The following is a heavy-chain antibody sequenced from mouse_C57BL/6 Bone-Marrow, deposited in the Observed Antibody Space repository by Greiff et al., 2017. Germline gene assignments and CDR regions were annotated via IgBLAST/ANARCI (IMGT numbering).Heavy chain of an antibody. CDR1: GYTFTSYG. CDR2: IYPRSGNT. D-gene: IGHD1-1*02. CDR3: ARWGNGPWFAY. J-gene: IGHJ3*01. Sequence: VQLQQSGAELARPGASVKLSCKASGYTFTSYGISWVKQRTGQGLEWIGEIYPRSGNTYYNEKFKGKATLTADKSSSTAYMELRSLTSEDSAVYFCARWGNGPWFAYWGQGSLVTVSA. V-gene: IGHV1-81*01.